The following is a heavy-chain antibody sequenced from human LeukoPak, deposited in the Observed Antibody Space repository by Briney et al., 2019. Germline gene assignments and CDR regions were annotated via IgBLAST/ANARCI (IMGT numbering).Heavy chain of an antibody. Sequence: GGSLRLSCAASGFTFGSYWMSWVRQAPGKGLEWVANIKQDGSEKYYVDSVKGRFTISRDNAKNSLYLQMNSLRAEDTAVYYCASTVTTLRRPEILDYWGQGTLVTVSS. D-gene: IGHD4-17*01. J-gene: IGHJ4*02. CDR1: GFTFGSYW. CDR3: ASTVTTLRRPEILDY. CDR2: IKQDGSEK. V-gene: IGHV3-7*01.